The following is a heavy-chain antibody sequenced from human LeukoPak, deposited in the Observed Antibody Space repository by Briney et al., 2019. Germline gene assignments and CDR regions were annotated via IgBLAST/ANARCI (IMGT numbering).Heavy chain of an antibody. CDR1: GYSFTSYW. D-gene: IGHD3-22*01. Sequence: GESLQISCEGSGYSFTSYWNGWVRQLAGKGLEWMGIIYPGDSDTRYSPSFQGQVTISADKSISTAYLQWSSLKASDTAMYYCAREYYYDSSGYSSDAFDIWGQGTMVTVSS. CDR2: IYPGDSDT. V-gene: IGHV5-51*01. CDR3: AREYYYDSSGYSSDAFDI. J-gene: IGHJ3*02.